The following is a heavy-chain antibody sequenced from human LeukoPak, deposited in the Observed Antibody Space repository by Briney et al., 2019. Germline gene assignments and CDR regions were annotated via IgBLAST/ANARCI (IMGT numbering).Heavy chain of an antibody. CDR1: GFPFSSYA. D-gene: IGHD2-15*01. J-gene: IGHJ4*02. CDR2: VSGSGGST. V-gene: IGHV3-23*01. CDR3: AKAPQGSLRLPQKHKFDY. Sequence: GGSLRLSCAASGFPFSSYAMSWVRQAPGKGLEWVSAVSGSGGSTYYADSVKGRFTISRDNSKNTLYLQMNSLRAEDTAVYYCAKAPQGSLRLPQKHKFDYWGQGTLVTVSS.